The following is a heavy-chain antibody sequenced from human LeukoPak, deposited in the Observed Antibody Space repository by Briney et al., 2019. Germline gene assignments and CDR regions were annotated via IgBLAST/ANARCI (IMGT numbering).Heavy chain of an antibody. J-gene: IGHJ4*02. Sequence: PGGSLRLSCAASGFTFSSYWMSWVCQAPGKGLEWVANIKQDGSEKYYVDSVKGRFTISRDNAKNSLYLQMISLRAEDTAVYYCARDLWFGELLADYWGQGTLVTVSS. CDR3: ARDLWFGELLADY. V-gene: IGHV3-7*01. D-gene: IGHD3-10*01. CDR2: IKQDGSEK. CDR1: GFTFSSYW.